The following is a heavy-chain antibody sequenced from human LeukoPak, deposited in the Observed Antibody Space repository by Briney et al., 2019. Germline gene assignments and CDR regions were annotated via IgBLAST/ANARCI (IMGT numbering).Heavy chain of an antibody. D-gene: IGHD6-19*01. J-gene: IGHJ4*02. CDR1: GFTFVSYE. CDR2: ISSSGSTI. CDR3: ASFSGWIDY. V-gene: IGHV3-48*03. Sequence: PGGSLRLSCAASGFTFVSYEMNWVRPAPGKGLEWVSYISSSGSTIYYADSVKGRFTISRDNAKNSLYLQMNRLRAEDTAVYYCASFSGWIDYWGQGALVTLSS.